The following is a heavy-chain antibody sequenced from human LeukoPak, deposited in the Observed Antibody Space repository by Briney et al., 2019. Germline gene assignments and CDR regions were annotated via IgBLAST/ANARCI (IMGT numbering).Heavy chain of an antibody. D-gene: IGHD6-25*01. CDR3: AKAAGYYYYMDV. J-gene: IGHJ6*03. CDR1: GFTFSDYY. CDR2: ISGSGGST. V-gene: IGHV3-23*01. Sequence: GGSLRLSCAASGFTFSDYYMSWVRQAPGKGLEWVSAISGSGGSTYYADSVRGRFTISRDNSKNTLYLQMNSLRAEDTAVYYCAKAAGYYYYMDVWGKGTTVTISS.